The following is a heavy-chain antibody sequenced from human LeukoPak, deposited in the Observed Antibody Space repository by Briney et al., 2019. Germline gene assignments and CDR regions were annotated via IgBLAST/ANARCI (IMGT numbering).Heavy chain of an antibody. D-gene: IGHD3-10*01. Sequence: ASVKVSCKASGYTFTSYDINWVRQATGQGLEWMGWMNPNSGNTGYAQKFQGRVTMTRNTSISTAYMELSSLRSEDTAVYYCAIRYGSGEKYYYYYYMDVWGKGATVTVSS. CDR2: MNPNSGNT. CDR1: GYTFTSYD. CDR3: AIRYGSGEKYYYYYYMDV. V-gene: IGHV1-8*01. J-gene: IGHJ6*03.